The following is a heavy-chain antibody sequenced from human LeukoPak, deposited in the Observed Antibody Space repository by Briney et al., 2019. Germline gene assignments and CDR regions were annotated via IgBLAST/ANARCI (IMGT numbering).Heavy chain of an antibody. CDR2: INPDSGGT. V-gene: IGHV1-2*02. CDR3: VREARAGNWFDP. CDR1: GYTFTSYY. Sequence: ASVKVSCKASGYTFTSYYIHWVRQAPGQGLEWMGWINPDSGGTNYAQQFQGRVTMTRDTSISTFYMDLSRLRSDDTAMYYCVREARAGNWFDPWGQGTLVIVSS. J-gene: IGHJ5*02.